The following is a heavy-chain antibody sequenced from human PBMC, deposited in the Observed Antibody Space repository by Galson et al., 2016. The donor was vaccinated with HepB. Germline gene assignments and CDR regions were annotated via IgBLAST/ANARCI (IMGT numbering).Heavy chain of an antibody. CDR2: VSPNGGEE. J-gene: IGHJ4*01. CDR1: GFTFTNYW. V-gene: IGHV3-7*02. D-gene: IGHD4-11*01. CDR3: AATTVGSGGTRRFDH. Sequence: SLRLSCAASGFTFTNYWMNWVRQTPGKGLEWVANVSPNGGEEYYVDSVKGRFTISRENAGTSLFLQMASLIVGDTAVYYCAATTVGSGGTRRFDHWGHGILVTVSS.